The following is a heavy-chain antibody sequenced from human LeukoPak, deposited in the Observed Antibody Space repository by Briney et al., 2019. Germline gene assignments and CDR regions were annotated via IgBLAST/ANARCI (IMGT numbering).Heavy chain of an antibody. V-gene: IGHV4-39*07. CDR2: FYYSGST. D-gene: IGHD3-10*02. Sequence: PSETLSLTCSVSGGSISSNSYYWGWIRQPPGKGLEWIGSFYYSGSTYYNPSLKSRVTISLDMSKSQFSLKLSSVTAADTAVYYCARRRGLVRGVIIRSYYFDYWGQGTLVTVSS. CDR1: GGSISSNSYY. J-gene: IGHJ4*02. CDR3: ARRRGLVRGVIIRSYYFDY.